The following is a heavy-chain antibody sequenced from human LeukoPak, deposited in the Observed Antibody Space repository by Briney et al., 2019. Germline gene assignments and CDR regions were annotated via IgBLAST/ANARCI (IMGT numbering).Heavy chain of an antibody. D-gene: IGHD4-17*01. CDR1: GFSVSNYY. CDR3: ARGGISDYGDYSSFDC. Sequence: PGGSLRLSCVASGFSVSNYYMSWFRQAPGKGLVWVSDISTGGGTSYTDSVKGRFTFSGDNSKNTLFLQMNSLRAEDTGVYYCARGGISDYGDYSSFDCWGQGTLLTVSS. CDR2: ISTGGGT. J-gene: IGHJ4*02. V-gene: IGHV3-66*01.